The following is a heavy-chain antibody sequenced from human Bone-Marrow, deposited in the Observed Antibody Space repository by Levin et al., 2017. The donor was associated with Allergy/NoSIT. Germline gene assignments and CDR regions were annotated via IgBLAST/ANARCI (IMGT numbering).Heavy chain of an antibody. CDR1: GFTFSSYG. D-gene: IGHD6-13*01. J-gene: IGHJ6*02. CDR3: ARGAHSSRNPYYYYYGMDV. CDR2: IWYDGSNK. V-gene: IGHV3-33*01. Sequence: PGGSLRLSCAASGFTFSSYGMHWVRQAPGKGLEWVAVIWYDGSNKYYADSVKGRFTISRDNPKNTLYLQMNSLRAEDTAVYYCARGAHSSRNPYYYYYGMDVWGQGTTVTVSS.